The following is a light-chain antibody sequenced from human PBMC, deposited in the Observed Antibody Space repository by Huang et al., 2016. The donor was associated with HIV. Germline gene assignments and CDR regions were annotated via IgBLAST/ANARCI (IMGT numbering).Light chain of an antibody. V-gene: IGKV1-NL1*01. Sequence: DIQVTQSPSSLSASVGDRVTVTCRTSRGISDSLVWYQQKSGGAPKLLVYAASRLESGVPSRFSGSGAGADFTLTINNLQPEDFATYYCQQYYGTPYTFGQGTKVEIK. CDR2: AAS. J-gene: IGKJ2*01. CDR3: QQYYGTPYT. CDR1: RGISDS.